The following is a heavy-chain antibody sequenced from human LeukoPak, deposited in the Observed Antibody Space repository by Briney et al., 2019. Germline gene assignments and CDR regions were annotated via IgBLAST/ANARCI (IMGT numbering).Heavy chain of an antibody. CDR2: INIRADET. CDR1: GLTCSNYG. V-gene: IGHV3-23*01. CDR3: ERDPSEYEYNRGWYRDF. J-gene: IGHJ4*02. Sequence: GGSLRLSCAASGLTCSNYGMAWFRQAPGKGLEWVSTINIRADETHYADSVKGRFTISRDNSKSTLALQMTSLRVDDTAVYYCERDPSEYEYNRGWYRDFWGQGSQVIVSS. D-gene: IGHD6-19*01.